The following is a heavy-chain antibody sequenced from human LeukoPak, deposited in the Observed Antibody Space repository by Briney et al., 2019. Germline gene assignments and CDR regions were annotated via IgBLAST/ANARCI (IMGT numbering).Heavy chain of an antibody. J-gene: IGHJ4*02. Sequence: SETLSLTCSVSGYSISSGFYWGWIRQPPGKGLEFVGSMSHTGSTYYSPSLKSRINISLDTSKNQFSLRLTSVTAADTAVYYCARDHPNYYDSRWGQGTLVTVSS. CDR3: ARDHPNYYDSR. D-gene: IGHD3-22*01. CDR2: MSHTGST. V-gene: IGHV4-38-2*02. CDR1: GYSISSGFY.